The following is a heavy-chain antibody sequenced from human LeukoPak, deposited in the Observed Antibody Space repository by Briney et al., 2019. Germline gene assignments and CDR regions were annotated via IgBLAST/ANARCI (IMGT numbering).Heavy chain of an antibody. J-gene: IGHJ5*01. CDR2: IKSGGNAV. Sequence: PGGSLRLSCAASGFTFSTYNVLWVRQTPGKGLEFLFYIKSGGNAVHYADSVKDRFTFSRDNAKNSLYLQMTGLRVEDSGIYYCARVGSRGDWFDYWGQGTRVTVSS. V-gene: IGHV3-48*01. CDR1: GFTFSTYN. CDR3: ARVGSRGDWFDY. D-gene: IGHD1-26*01.